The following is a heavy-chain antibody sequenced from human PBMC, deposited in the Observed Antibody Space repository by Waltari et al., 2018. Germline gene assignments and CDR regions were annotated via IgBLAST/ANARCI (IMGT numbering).Heavy chain of an antibody. V-gene: IGHV3-7*01. CDR2: IRREGTEK. J-gene: IGHJ4*02. CDR1: GFIFGDSW. Sequence: EVQLVESGGGLVQPGGSLRLSCAVSGFIFGDSWMSWVRQAPGKGLEWVANIRREGTEKHYVESVKGRFTISRDNAKNSLYLQMSSLRVEDTAIYYCARERAGHFDYWGQGTLVTVSS. CDR3: ARERAGHFDY.